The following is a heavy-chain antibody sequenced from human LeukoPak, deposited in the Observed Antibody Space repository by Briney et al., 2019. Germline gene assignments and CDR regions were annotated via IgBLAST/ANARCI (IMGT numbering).Heavy chain of an antibody. CDR1: GFTVSSNY. CDR3: ARGRGSGSYYNSPFDY. Sequence: SGGSLRLSCAASGFTVSSNYMSWVRQAPGKGLEWVSVIYSGGSTYYADSVKGRFTISRDNSKNTLYLQMNSLRAEDTAVYYCARGRGSGSYYNSPFDYWGQGTLVTVSS. D-gene: IGHD3-10*01. J-gene: IGHJ4*02. V-gene: IGHV3-53*01. CDR2: IYSGGST.